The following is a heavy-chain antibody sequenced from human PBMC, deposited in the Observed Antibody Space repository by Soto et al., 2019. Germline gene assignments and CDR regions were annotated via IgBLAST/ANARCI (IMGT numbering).Heavy chain of an antibody. J-gene: IGHJ6*04. CDR1: GYTFTSYG. CDR3: ARDGPLGETYYDYGMDV. CDR2: ISAYNGNT. V-gene: IGHV1-18*01. Sequence: QVQLVQSGAEVKKPGASVKVSCKASGYTFTSYGISWVRQAPGQGLEWMGWISAYNGNTNYAQKLQGRVTMTTDTTTSTAYMELRSLKYDDTAVYYCARDGPLGETYYDYGMDVWGKGPTVTVSS. D-gene: IGHD3-16*01.